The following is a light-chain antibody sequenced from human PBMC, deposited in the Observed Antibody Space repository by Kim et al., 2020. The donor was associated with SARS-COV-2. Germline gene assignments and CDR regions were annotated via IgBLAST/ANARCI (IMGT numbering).Light chain of an antibody. J-gene: IGKJ4*01. Sequence: SPVDSGPPSCVAIKSVNDNFASCQQKPGQDPRLLLNGASSRATGGPARCSGSGCSTTFTLPISSLLSDDFALYYCRQYNDCTPHTFGGGTKVDIK. CDR3: RQYNDCTPHT. CDR2: GAS. V-gene: IGKV3-15*01. CDR1: KSVNDN.